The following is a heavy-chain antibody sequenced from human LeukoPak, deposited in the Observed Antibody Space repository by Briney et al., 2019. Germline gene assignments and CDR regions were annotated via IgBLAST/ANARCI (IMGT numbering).Heavy chain of an antibody. CDR3: ARWSYNPSFDY. Sequence: SETLSLTCAVSGGSISSSNWWSWVRQPPGKGLEWIGEIYHSGSTNYNPSLKSRVTISVDTSKNQFSLKLSSVTAADTAVYYCARWSYNPSFDYWGQGTLVTVSS. CDR2: IYHSGST. CDR1: GGSISSSNW. J-gene: IGHJ4*02. D-gene: IGHD5-24*01. V-gene: IGHV4-4*02.